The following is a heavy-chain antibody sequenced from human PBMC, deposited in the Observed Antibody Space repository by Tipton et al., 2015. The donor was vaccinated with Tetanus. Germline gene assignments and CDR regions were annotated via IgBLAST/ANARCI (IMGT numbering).Heavy chain of an antibody. CDR1: GFTFSSYS. J-gene: IGHJ3*02. CDR2: ISSSSSYI. Sequence: QLVQSGGGLVKPGGSLRLSCAASGFTFSSYSMNWVRQAPGKGLEWVSSISSSSSYIYYADSVKGRFTISRDNAKNSLYLQMNSLRAEDTAVYYCARGGSGWKNAFDIWGQGTMVTVSS. D-gene: IGHD6-19*01. V-gene: IGHV3-21*01. CDR3: ARGGSGWKNAFDI.